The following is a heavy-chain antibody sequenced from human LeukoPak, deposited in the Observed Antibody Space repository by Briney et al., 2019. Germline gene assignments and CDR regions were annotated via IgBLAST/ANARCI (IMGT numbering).Heavy chain of an antibody. J-gene: IGHJ6*03. Sequence: GASVKVPCKASGYTFLSYGISWVRHVPGQGLEWLGWISTYNGDTKYAQKLQGRVTMTTDTPTSTAYMELRSLRFDDTATYYCARANFLAVAGSVYDYYYYMDVWGTGTTVTISS. CDR2: ISTYNGDT. CDR1: GYTFLSYG. V-gene: IGHV1-18*01. D-gene: IGHD6-19*01. CDR3: ARANFLAVAGSVYDYYYYMDV.